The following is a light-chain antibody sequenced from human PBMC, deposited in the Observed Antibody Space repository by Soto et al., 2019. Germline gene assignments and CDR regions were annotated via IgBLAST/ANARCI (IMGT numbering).Light chain of an antibody. V-gene: IGKV1-5*01. CDR2: AAS. CDR1: QSVSSS. CDR3: QQYESFSPYT. Sequence: DIQMTQSPYTLSAFVGDRVTITCRASQSVSSSLAWYQQKPGKAPTLLIYAASTLESGVSSRFSGSGFGTEFTLTISSLQPDDFATYYCQQYESFSPYTFGQGTNVEIK. J-gene: IGKJ2*01.